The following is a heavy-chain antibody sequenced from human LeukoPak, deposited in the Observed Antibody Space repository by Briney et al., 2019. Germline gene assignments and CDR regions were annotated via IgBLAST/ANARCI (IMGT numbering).Heavy chain of an antibody. J-gene: IGHJ5*02. Sequence: GGSLRLSCAASGFTFSSYWMSWVRQAPGKGLEWVANIKQDGSEKYYVDSVKGRFTISRDNSKNTLYLQMNSLRAEDTAVYYCAKDDNYIRFLSWGQGTLVTVSS. V-gene: IGHV3-7*03. D-gene: IGHD3-16*01. CDR2: IKQDGSEK. CDR3: AKDDNYIRFLS. CDR1: GFTFSSYW.